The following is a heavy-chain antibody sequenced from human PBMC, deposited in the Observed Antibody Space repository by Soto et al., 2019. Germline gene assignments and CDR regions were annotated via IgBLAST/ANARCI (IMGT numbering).Heavy chain of an antibody. V-gene: IGHV4-39*07. CDR1: GGSVSSSTYS. CDR2: IYSSENT. Sequence: SETLSLTCTVSGGSVSSSTYSWGWIRQSPGQGLEWIGTIYSSENTYYNPSLKSRVTISVDTSKSQFSLKVTSVTAADTAVYYCARGRDDWLSAYYYGMDVWGQGTTVTVSS. J-gene: IGHJ6*02. CDR3: ARGRDDWLSAYYYGMDV. D-gene: IGHD3-9*01.